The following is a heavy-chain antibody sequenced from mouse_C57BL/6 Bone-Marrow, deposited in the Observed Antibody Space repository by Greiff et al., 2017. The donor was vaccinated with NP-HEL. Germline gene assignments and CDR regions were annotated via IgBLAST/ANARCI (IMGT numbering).Heavy chain of an antibody. J-gene: IGHJ3*01. CDR2: IYPRDGST. CDR3: ARGVTTVVAPVAY. CDR1: GYTFTSYD. V-gene: IGHV1-85*01. Sequence: QVQLQQSGPELVKPGASVKLSCKASGYTFTSYDINWVKQRPGQGLEWIGWIYPRDGSTKYTEKFKGKATLTVDTSSSTAYMELHSLTSEDSAVYFCARGVTTVVAPVAYWGQGTMVNVSA. D-gene: IGHD1-1*01.